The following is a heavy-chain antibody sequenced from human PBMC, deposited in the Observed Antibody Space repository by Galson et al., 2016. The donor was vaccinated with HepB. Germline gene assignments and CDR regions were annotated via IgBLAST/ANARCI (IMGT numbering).Heavy chain of an antibody. Sequence: SLRLSCAASGFTFSSYGMHWVRQAPGKGLEWVAVIWYDGSNKYYADSVKGRFTISRDNSKNTLYLQMNSLRAEDTAVYYCAKDWLSSSSPPVYGMDVWGQGTTVTVSS. CDR3: AKDWLSSSSPPVYGMDV. CDR1: GFTFSSYG. V-gene: IGHV3-33*06. D-gene: IGHD6-6*01. CDR2: IWYDGSNK. J-gene: IGHJ6*02.